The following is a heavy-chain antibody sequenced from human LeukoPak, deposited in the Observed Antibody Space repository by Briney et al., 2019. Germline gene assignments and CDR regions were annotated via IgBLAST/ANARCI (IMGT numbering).Heavy chain of an antibody. CDR2: INPSGGST. D-gene: IGHD2-15*01. Sequence: ASVKVSCKASGYTFTSYYMHWVRQAPGQGLEWMGIINPSGGSTSYAQKFQGRVTMTRDTSTSTVYMELSSLRSEDTAVYYCASGRPDEYCSGGSCYNLDYWGQGTLVTVSS. CDR3: ASGRPDEYCSGGSCYNLDY. J-gene: IGHJ4*02. V-gene: IGHV1-46*01. CDR1: GYTFTSYY.